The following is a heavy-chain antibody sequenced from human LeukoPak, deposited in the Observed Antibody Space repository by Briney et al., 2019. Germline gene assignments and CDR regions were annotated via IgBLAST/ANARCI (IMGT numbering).Heavy chain of an antibody. V-gene: IGHV1-24*01. CDR2: FDPEDGET. Sequence: AASVKVSCKVSGYTLTELSMHWVRQAPGKGLEWMGGFDPEDGETIYAQKFQGRVTMTRDTSTSTVYMELSSLRSEDTAVYYCASLAVAGTKVPHPNFDYWGQGTLVTVSS. J-gene: IGHJ4*02. CDR1: GYTLTELS. CDR3: ASLAVAGTKVPHPNFDY. D-gene: IGHD6-19*01.